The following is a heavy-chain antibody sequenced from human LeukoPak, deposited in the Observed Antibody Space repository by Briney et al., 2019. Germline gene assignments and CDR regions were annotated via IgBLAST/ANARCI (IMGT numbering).Heavy chain of an antibody. D-gene: IGHD3-22*01. J-gene: IGHJ3*02. Sequence: GGSLRLSCAASGFTFSSYAMSRVRQAPGKGLEWVSAISGSGGSTYYADSVKGRFTISRDNSKNTLYLQMNSLRAEDTAVYYCAKDHQYYDSSGYDAFDIWGQGTMVTVSS. CDR2: ISGSGGST. CDR1: GFTFSSYA. V-gene: IGHV3-23*01. CDR3: AKDHQYYDSSGYDAFDI.